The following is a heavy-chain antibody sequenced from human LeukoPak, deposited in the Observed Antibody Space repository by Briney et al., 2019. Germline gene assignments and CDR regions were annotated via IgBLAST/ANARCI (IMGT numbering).Heavy chain of an antibody. J-gene: IGHJ5*02. CDR2: IYYSGST. Sequence: SETLSLTCTVSGGSISGSSYYWGWIRQPPGKGLEWIGSIYYSGSTYYNPSLKSRVTISVDTSKNQFSLKLSSVTAADTAVYYCARGIHRPYYYDSSGSKKKTPTNNWFDPWGQGTLVTVSS. CDR3: ARGIHRPYYYDSSGSKKKTPTNNWFDP. V-gene: IGHV4-39*07. CDR1: GGSISGSSYY. D-gene: IGHD3-22*01.